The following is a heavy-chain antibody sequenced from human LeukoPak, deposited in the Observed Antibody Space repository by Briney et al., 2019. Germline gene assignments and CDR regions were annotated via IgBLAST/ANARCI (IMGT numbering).Heavy chain of an antibody. D-gene: IGHD5-12*01. Sequence: SVKVSCKASGGTFSSYAISWVRQAPGQGLEWMGRIIPILGIANYAQKFQGRVTITADKSTSTAYMELSSLRSEDTAVYYCARDSTILRPHNAFDIWGQGTMVTVSS. CDR3: ARDSTILRPHNAFDI. J-gene: IGHJ3*02. CDR2: IIPILGIA. CDR1: GGTFSSYA. V-gene: IGHV1-69*04.